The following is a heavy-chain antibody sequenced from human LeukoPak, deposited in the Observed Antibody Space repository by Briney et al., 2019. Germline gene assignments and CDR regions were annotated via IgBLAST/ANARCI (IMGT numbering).Heavy chain of an antibody. CDR2: IYYSGST. CDR3: ARRRSGVNWFDP. D-gene: IGHD6-19*01. J-gene: IGHJ5*02. Sequence: SETLSLTCTVSGGSISSSNYCWGWIRQPPGKGLEWIGSIYYSGSTYYNPSLKSRVTISVDTSKNQFSLKLSSVTAADTAVYYCARRRSGVNWFDPWGQGTLVTVSS. V-gene: IGHV4-39*01. CDR1: GGSISSSNYC.